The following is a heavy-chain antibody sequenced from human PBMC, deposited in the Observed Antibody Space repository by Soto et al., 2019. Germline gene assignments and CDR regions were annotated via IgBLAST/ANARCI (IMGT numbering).Heavy chain of an antibody. CDR1: GFSLSTSGVG. V-gene: IGHV2-5*02. D-gene: IGHD6-13*01. CDR2: IYWDDDK. Sequence: SGPTLVNPTQTLTLTCTFSGFSLSTSGVGVGWIRQPPGKALEWLALIYWDDDKRYSPSLKSRLTITKDTSKNQVVLTMTNMDPVDTATYYCAHRNGRSWYRGVRAYNWFDPWGQGTLVTVSS. J-gene: IGHJ5*02. CDR3: AHRNGRSWYRGVRAYNWFDP.